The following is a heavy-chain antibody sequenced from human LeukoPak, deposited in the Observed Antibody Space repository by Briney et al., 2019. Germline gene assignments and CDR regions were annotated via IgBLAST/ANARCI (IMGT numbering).Heavy chain of an antibody. V-gene: IGHV1-2*02. CDR1: GYTFTGYY. Sequence: ASVKVSCKASGYTFTGYYMHWVRQAPGQGLEWMGWINPNSGGTNYAQKFQGRVTMTRDTSISTAYMELSRLRSDDTAGYYCARGDDSSGWLFDYWGQGTLVTVSS. CDR3: ARGDDSSGWLFDY. CDR2: INPNSGGT. D-gene: IGHD6-19*01. J-gene: IGHJ4*02.